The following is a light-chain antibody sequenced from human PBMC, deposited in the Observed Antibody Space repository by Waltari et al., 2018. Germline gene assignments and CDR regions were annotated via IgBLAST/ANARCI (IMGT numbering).Light chain of an antibody. J-gene: IGLJ2*01. CDR2: TNN. V-gene: IGLV1-44*01. CDR3: ATWDDRLNGQV. CDR1: SLSNGIKS. Sequence: QSVLTQPPSASGTTGQRLPSTCSGSSLSNGIKSVNWYQQIPASAPNLLIHTNNQRPSGGPDRFSGSKSGTSASLAISGLQSEDEADYYCATWDDRLNGQVIGGGTKLTVL.